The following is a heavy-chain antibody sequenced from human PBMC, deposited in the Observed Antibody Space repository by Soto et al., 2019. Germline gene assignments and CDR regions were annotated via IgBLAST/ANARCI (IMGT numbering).Heavy chain of an antibody. CDR3: ARDFDHDYGMDV. CDR1: GFTFSSYA. Sequence: QVQLVESGGGVVQPGRSLRLSCAASGFTFSSYAMHWVRQAPGKGLEWVAVISYDGSNKYYADSVKGRFTISRDNSKNTLYLQMNSLRAEDTAVYYCARDFDHDYGMDVWGQGTTVTVSS. J-gene: IGHJ6*02. V-gene: IGHV3-30-3*01. CDR2: ISYDGSNK.